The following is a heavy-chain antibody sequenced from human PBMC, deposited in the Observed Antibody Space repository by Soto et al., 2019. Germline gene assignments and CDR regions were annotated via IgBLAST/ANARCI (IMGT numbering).Heavy chain of an antibody. CDR3: ARDKVDIGVSGTHYYYGMDV. V-gene: IGHV4-59*01. CDR2: IYYSGST. CDR1: GGSISNYY. D-gene: IGHD6-19*01. Sequence: QVQLQESGPGLVKPSETLSLTCTVSGGSISNYYWSWIRQPPGKGLEWIGYIYYSGSTNYNPSLKSRGNISVETCKSKFSLKLSSVTAADTAVYYCARDKVDIGVSGTHYYYGMDVWGQGTTVTVSS. J-gene: IGHJ6*02.